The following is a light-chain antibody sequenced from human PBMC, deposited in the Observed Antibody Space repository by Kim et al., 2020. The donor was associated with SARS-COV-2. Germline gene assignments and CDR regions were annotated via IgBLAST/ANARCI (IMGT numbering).Light chain of an antibody. CDR3: QVWDSSDDHRVV. J-gene: IGLJ2*01. CDR1: SIGSKS. V-gene: IGLV3-21*04. Sequence: KTARFTWGGTSIGSKSVHWYQQKPGQAPVLVISYDSVRPSGVPERFSGSNSGNTATVTISRVEAGDEADYYCQVWDSSDDHRVVFGGGTQLTVL. CDR2: YDS.